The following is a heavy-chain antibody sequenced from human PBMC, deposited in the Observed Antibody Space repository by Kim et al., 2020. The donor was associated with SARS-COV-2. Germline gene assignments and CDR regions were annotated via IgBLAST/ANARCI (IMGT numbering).Heavy chain of an antibody. J-gene: IGHJ4*02. D-gene: IGHD6-6*01. CDR3: AKEPWGQLALFDY. V-gene: IGHV3-23*01. Sequence: ADSVKGRLTISRETSKNTLYLQRNSLRAEDTAVYYCAKEPWGQLALFDYWGQGTLVTVSS.